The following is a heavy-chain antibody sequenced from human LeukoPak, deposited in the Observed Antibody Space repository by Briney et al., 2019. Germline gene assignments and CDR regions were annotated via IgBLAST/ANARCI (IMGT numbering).Heavy chain of an antibody. V-gene: IGHV5-51*01. CDR2: IFPGDSDT. J-gene: IGHJ5*02. D-gene: IGHD7-27*01. CDR3: ARSRGDNNWFDP. CDR1: GYSFTTYW. Sequence: GESLKISCKGSGYSFTTYWIGWVRQRPGQGLEWMGIIFPGDSDTRYIPSFEGQVTISADKSISTAYLQWSSLKASDTAMYYCARSRGDNNWFDPWGQGTLVTVSS.